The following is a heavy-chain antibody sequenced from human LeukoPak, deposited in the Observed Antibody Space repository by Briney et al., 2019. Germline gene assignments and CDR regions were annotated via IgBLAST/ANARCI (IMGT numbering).Heavy chain of an antibody. J-gene: IGHJ4*02. Sequence: PSETLSLTCTVSGGSISSYYWSWIRQPPGKGLEWIGDIYYSGSTNYNPSLKSRVTISVDTSKNQFSLRLSSVTAADTVVYYSARLASGSYGPLTPFDYWGQGTLVTVSS. CDR3: ARLASGSYGPLTPFDY. CDR2: IYYSGST. V-gene: IGHV4-59*08. CDR1: GGSISSYY. D-gene: IGHD1-26*01.